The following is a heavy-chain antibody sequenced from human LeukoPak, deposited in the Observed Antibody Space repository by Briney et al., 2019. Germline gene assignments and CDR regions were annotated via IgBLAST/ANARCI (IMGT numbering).Heavy chain of an antibody. Sequence: GGSLRLSCAASGFTFSSYAMHWVRQAPGKGLEWVAVISYDGSNKYYADSVKGRFTISRDNSKNTLYLQMNSLRAEDTAVYYCARENGGTPDYWGQGTLVTVSS. J-gene: IGHJ4*02. CDR1: GFTFSSYA. D-gene: IGHD4-23*01. CDR3: ARENGGTPDY. CDR2: ISYDGSNK. V-gene: IGHV3-30*04.